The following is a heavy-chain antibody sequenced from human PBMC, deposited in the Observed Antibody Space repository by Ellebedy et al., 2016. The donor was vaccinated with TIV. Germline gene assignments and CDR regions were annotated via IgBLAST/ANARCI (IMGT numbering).Heavy chain of an antibody. J-gene: IGHJ3*01. CDR2: ISYGGST. CDR3: ARVVWQQPVSYAFDF. CDR1: GGSISPYY. Sequence: MPSETLSLTCTVSGGSISPYYWSWIRQPTGKGLEWIGYISYGGSTNYNPSLTSRVTISVDTSKNHFSLRLTSVTAADTAVYYCARVVWQQPVSYAFDFWGRGTMVTVSS. D-gene: IGHD6-13*01. V-gene: IGHV4-59*01.